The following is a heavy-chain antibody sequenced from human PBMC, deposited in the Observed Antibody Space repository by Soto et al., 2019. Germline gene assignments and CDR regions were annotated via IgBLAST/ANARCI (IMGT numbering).Heavy chain of an antibody. V-gene: IGHV1-3*01. CDR1: GYTFTSYA. J-gene: IGHJ4*02. CDR3: AIIQLAYFDY. D-gene: IGHD5-18*01. Sequence: ASVKVSCKTSGYTFTSYAMHWLRQAPGQRLEWMGWINGGNGDTKYSPKFQGRVTMTGDTSASTVYMELSSLRSEDTAVYYCAIIQLAYFDYWGQGTLVTVSS. CDR2: INGGNGDT.